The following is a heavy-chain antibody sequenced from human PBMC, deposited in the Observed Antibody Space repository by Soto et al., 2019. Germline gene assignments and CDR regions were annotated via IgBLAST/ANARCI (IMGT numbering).Heavy chain of an antibody. V-gene: IGHV3-23*01. CDR2: ISSSGGST. CDR3: AKDHSSSSGYYYGMDV. D-gene: IGHD6-6*01. Sequence: QTGGSLRLSCAASGFTFSSYAMSWVRQAPGKGLEWVSAISSSGGSTYYADSVKGRFTISRDNSKNTLYLQMNSLRAEDTAVYYCAKDHSSSSGYYYGMDVWGQGTTVTVSS. CDR1: GFTFSSYA. J-gene: IGHJ6*02.